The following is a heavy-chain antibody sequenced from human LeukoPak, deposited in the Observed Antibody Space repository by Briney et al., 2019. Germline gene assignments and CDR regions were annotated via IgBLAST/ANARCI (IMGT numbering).Heavy chain of an antibody. CDR1: GGTFSSYA. CDR2: IIPIFGTA. D-gene: IGHD4-17*01. V-gene: IGHV1-69*05. Sequence: SVKVSCKASGGTFSSYAISWVRQAPGQGLEWRGGIIPIFGTANYAQKFQGRVTITTDESTSTAYMELSSLRSEDTAVYYCARDYYGDYGLLDYWGQGTLVTVSS. J-gene: IGHJ4*02. CDR3: ARDYYGDYGLLDY.